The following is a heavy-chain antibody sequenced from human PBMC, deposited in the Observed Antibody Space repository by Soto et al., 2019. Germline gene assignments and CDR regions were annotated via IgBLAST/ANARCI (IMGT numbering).Heavy chain of an antibody. J-gene: IGHJ4*02. Sequence: GGSLRLSCAASGFTFSSSAMSWVRQAPGKGLDWVSSISDSGVSTYYADSVKGRFTISRDNSKSTLYLLMNSLRAEDTAVYYCAKETYSGSSHLDYWGQGTLVTVSS. V-gene: IGHV3-23*01. CDR1: GFTFSSSA. D-gene: IGHD1-26*01. CDR3: AKETYSGSSHLDY. CDR2: ISDSGVST.